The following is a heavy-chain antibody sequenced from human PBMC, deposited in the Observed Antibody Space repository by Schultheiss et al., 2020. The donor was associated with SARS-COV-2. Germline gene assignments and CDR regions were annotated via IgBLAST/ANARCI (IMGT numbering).Heavy chain of an antibody. CDR3: ARDHKPAAMNYGMDV. D-gene: IGHD2-2*01. Sequence: GGSLRLSCAASGFSFSDYYMSWLRQAPGKGLEWISTISSTDSTKYYADSVRGRFTISRDNAENSLSLQMNSLRAEDTAVYYCARDHKPAAMNYGMDVWGQGTTVTVSS. J-gene: IGHJ6*02. CDR2: ISSTDSTK. CDR1: GFSFSDYY. V-gene: IGHV3-11*01.